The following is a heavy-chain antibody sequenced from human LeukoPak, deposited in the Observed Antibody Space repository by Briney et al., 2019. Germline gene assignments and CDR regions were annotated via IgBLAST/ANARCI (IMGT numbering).Heavy chain of an antibody. V-gene: IGHV3-7*01. CDR3: AKIRYGTGWYYDY. CDR1: RFTFSEYW. J-gene: IGHJ4*02. CDR2: INQDGRDI. Sequence: GGSLRLSCAASRFTFSEYWMSWVRQAPGKGLGWVANINQDGRDIYYVDSVKGRFTISRDNAKNSLYLQMNSLRAEDTAVYYCAKIRYGTGWYYDYWGQGTLVTVSS. D-gene: IGHD6-19*01.